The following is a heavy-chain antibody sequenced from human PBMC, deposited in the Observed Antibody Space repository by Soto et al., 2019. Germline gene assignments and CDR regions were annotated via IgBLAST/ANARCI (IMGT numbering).Heavy chain of an antibody. Sequence: QVQLVESGGGVVQPGSSLRLSCEASGFTFSMYGMHWVRQAPGKGLEWVGVIYSDGSHLYYGDSVKGRFTISRDNSNKMVYLQMTGLRLDDSALYYCARDRRVIPDADMDYWGQGVLVTVSS. CDR1: GFTFSMYG. CDR3: ARDRRVIPDADMDY. V-gene: IGHV3-30*03. CDR2: IYSDGSHL. J-gene: IGHJ4*02. D-gene: IGHD2-21*01.